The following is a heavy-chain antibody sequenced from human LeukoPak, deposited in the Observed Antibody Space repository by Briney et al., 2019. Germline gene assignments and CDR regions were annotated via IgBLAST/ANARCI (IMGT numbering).Heavy chain of an antibody. CDR3: ARRLDGYSYGYADY. V-gene: IGHV3-21*01. D-gene: IGHD5-18*01. CDR1: VFTLSIYS. CDR2: ISSSSSYI. Sequence: GGCLRLSRAASVFTLSIYSTNWVPQAPGKGVEWVSSISSSSSYINYADSVKGPFTISRDNTKNSLYLQMNSLRAEDTAVYYCARRLDGYSYGYADYWGQGTLVTVSS. J-gene: IGHJ4*02.